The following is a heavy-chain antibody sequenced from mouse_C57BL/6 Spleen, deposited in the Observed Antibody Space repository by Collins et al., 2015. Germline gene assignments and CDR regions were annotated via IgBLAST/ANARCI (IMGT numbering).Heavy chain of an antibody. CDR2: ISYDGSN. D-gene: IGHD1-1*01. CDR1: GYSITSGYY. J-gene: IGHJ4*01. Sequence: DVQLQESGPGLVKPSQSLSLTCSVTGYSITSGYYWNWIRQFPGNKLEWMGYISYDGSNNYNPSLKNRISITRDTSKNQFFLKLNSVTTEDTATYYCASYYYGSSYVEAMDYWGQGTSVTVPS. V-gene: IGHV3-6*01. CDR3: ASYYYGSSYVEAMDY.